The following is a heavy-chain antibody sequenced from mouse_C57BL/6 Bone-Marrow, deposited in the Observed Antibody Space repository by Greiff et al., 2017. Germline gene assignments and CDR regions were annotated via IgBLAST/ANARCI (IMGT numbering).Heavy chain of an antibody. CDR1: GYTFTSYW. D-gene: IGHD3-2*02. V-gene: IGHV1-52*01. J-gene: IGHJ3*01. CDR3: ARRYSSGYWFAY. Sequence: VQLQQPGAELVRPGSSVKLSCKASGYTFTSYWMHWVKQRPIQGLEWIGNIDPSDSETHYNQKFKDKATLTVDKSSSTAYMQLSSLTSEDSAVHYCARRYSSGYWFAYWGQGTLVTVSA. CDR2: IDPSDSET.